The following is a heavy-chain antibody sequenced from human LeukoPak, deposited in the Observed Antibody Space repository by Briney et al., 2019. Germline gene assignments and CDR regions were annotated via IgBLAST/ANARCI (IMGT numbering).Heavy chain of an antibody. J-gene: IGHJ4*02. CDR1: GYTFTGYY. CDR2: INPNSGGT. D-gene: IGHD1-26*01. V-gene: IGHV1-2*02. CDR3: ARGRWELAFRYYFDY. Sequence: ASVKVSCKASGYTFTGYYMHWVRQAPGQGLEWMGWINPNSGGTNYAQKFQGRVTMTRDTSISTAYMELSRLRSDDTAVYYCARGRWELAFRYYFDYWGQGTLVTVSS.